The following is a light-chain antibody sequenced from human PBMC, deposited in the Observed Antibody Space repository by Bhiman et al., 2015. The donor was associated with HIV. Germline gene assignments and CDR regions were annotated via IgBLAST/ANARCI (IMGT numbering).Light chain of an antibody. J-gene: IGLJ1*01. CDR3: CSYAGSHRYV. V-gene: IGLV1-44*01. CDR1: SSNIGDST. CDR2: RSN. Sequence: QSVLTQPPSASGTPGQRVTISCSGSSSNIGDSTVNWYQQLPGTAPKLLIYRSNQRPSGVPDRFSGSKSGNTASLTISGLQAEDEADYYCCSYAGSHRYVFGTGTQVTVL.